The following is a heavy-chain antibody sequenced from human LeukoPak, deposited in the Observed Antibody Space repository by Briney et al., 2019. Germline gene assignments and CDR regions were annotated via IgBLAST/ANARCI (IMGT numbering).Heavy chain of an antibody. D-gene: IGHD1-1*01. CDR1: GGSFSGYY. CDR2: INHSGST. V-gene: IGHV4-34*01. CDR3: ARLNGYNWIFDY. J-gene: IGHJ4*02. Sequence: SETLSLTCAVYGGSFSGYYWSWIRQPPGKGLEWIGEINHSGSTNYNPSLKSRVTISVDTSKNQFSLKLSSVTAADTAVYYCARLNGYNWIFDYWGQGTLVTVSS.